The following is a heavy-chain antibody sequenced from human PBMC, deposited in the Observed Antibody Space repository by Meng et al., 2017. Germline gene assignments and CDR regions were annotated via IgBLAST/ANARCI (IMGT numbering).Heavy chain of an antibody. D-gene: IGHD3-16*01. Sequence: QVQLQASGPGLVRPSETLSLTCTVSGDSVTVGSHYWSWIRQPPGKGLEWIGYIDYGGSTSYNPSLRSRVTISVDTSNNQFSLKLSSVTAADTAVFDCARTRGDYYFDYWGQGTLVTVSS. CDR1: GDSVTVGSHY. CDR3: ARTRGDYYFDY. J-gene: IGHJ4*02. CDR2: IDYGGST. V-gene: IGHV4-61*01.